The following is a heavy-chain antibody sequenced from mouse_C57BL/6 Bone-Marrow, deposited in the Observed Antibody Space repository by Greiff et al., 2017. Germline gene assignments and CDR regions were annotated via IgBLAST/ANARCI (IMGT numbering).Heavy chain of an antibody. V-gene: IGHV1-55*01. CDR1: GYTFTSYW. D-gene: IGHD1-1*01. Sequence: QVQLQQPGAELVKPGASVQMSYKASGYTFTSYWITWVKQRPGQGLEWIGDIYPGSGSTINNEKFKSKATLTVDKSSSTAYMQLSSLTTEDSAVYYCAREVRTTVVARVYVDYWGRGTTLTVSS. CDR2: IYPGSGST. CDR3: AREVRTTVVARVYVDY. J-gene: IGHJ2*01.